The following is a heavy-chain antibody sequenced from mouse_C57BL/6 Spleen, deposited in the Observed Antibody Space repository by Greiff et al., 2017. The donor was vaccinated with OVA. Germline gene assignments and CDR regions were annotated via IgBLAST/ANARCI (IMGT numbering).Heavy chain of an antibody. J-gene: IGHJ4*01. CDR1: GYSITSGYD. V-gene: IGHV3-1*01. CDR3: ARDGGNYAMDY. Sequence: VQLKESGPGMVKPSQSLSLTCTVTGYSITSGYDWHWIRHFPGNKLEWMGYISYSGSTNYNPSLKSRISITHDTSKNHFFMKLNSVTTEDTATYYCARDGGNYAMDYWGQGTSVTVSS. CDR2: ISYSGST.